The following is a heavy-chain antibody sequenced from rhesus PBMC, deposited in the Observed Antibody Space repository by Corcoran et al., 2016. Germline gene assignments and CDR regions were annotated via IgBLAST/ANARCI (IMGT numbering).Heavy chain of an antibody. J-gene: IGHJ4*01. CDR1: GFSSSPFA. D-gene: IGHD5-42*01. V-gene: IGHV3-103*01. CDR2: ISSAAYT. CDR3: VKDQGSSGYSWLDY. Sequence: EVHLVESGGGLAKPGGSLRFSCAASGFSSSPFAFSWVRQAPGKGLEWVATISSAAYTYYTDSVEGRFTISRDNSKNTLSLQMNGLRADDTAVYYCVKDQGSSGYSWLDYWGQGVLVTVSS.